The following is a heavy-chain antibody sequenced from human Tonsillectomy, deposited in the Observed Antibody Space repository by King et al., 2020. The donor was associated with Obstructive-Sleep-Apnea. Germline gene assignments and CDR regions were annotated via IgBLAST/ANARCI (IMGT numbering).Heavy chain of an antibody. CDR1: GGSVSSGSYY. CDR3: ARVPSDFWSGSDYYYGMDV. CDR2: IYYSGST. J-gene: IGHJ6*02. Sequence: VQLQESGPGLVKPSETLSLTCTVSGGSVSSGSYYWSWIRQPPGKGLEWIGYIYYSGSTNYNPSLKSRVTISVDTSKNQFSLKLSSVTAADTAVYYCARVPSDFWSGSDYYYGMDVWGQGTTVTVSS. D-gene: IGHD3-3*01. V-gene: IGHV4-61*01.